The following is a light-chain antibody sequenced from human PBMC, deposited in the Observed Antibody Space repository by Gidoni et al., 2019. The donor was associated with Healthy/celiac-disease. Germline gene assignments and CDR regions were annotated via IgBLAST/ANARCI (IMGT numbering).Light chain of an antibody. Sequence: EIVLTQSPATLSLSQGERATLSCRASQSVSSYLAWYQQKPGQSPMLLFYDASTRATGIPGRFSGGWSGAFFTLTSSGLEPEVLADYCCQERSNWPTFGQGTRLEIK. CDR1: QSVSSY. CDR2: DAS. V-gene: IGKV3-11*01. J-gene: IGKJ5*01. CDR3: QERSNWPT.